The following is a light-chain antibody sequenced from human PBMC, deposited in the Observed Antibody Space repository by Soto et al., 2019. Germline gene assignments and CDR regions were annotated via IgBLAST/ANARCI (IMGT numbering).Light chain of an antibody. J-gene: IGKJ5*01. CDR2: GAS. V-gene: IGKV3-15*01. CDR3: QQYDNWPPIT. Sequence: EILMTQSPATLSVSPGERATLSCRASQSVSRNYLVWYQQKPGQAPRLLIYGASTRATGIPARFSGSGSGTEFTLTISSLQSEDFAVYYCQQYDNWPPITFGQGTRLEIK. CDR1: QSVSRN.